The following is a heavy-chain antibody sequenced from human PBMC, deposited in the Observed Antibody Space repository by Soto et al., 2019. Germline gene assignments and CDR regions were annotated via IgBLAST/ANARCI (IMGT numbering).Heavy chain of an antibody. V-gene: IGHV3-7*01. CDR1: GFTFSSYW. D-gene: IGHD5-18*01. J-gene: IGHJ4*02. Sequence: LRLSCAASGFTFSSYWMSWVRQAPGKGLEWVANIKQDGSEKYYVDSVKGRFTISRDNAKNSLYLQMNSLRAEDTAVYYCARDLSGGDTAGNYWGQGTLVTVSS. CDR3: ARDLSGGDTAGNY. CDR2: IKQDGSEK.